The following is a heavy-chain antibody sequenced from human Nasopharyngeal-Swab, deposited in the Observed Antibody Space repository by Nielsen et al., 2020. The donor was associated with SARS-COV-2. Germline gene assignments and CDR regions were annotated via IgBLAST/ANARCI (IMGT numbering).Heavy chain of an antibody. D-gene: IGHD4/OR15-4a*01. CDR3: ARDAKFYYYYYGMDV. J-gene: IGHJ6*02. Sequence: WIRQPPGQGLEWIGEINHSGSTNYNPSLKSRVTISVDTSKNQFSLKLSSVTAADTAVYYCARDAKFYYYYYGMDVWGQGTTVTVSS. CDR2: INHSGST. V-gene: IGHV4-34*01.